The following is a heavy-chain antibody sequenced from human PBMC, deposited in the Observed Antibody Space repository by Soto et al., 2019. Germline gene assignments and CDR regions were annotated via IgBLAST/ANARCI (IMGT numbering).Heavy chain of an antibody. CDR3: ARSIDSSGFYFSNC. Sequence: SETLSLTCTVSGGSISSYYWSWIRQPAGKGLEWIGRIYTSGSTNYSPSLKSRVTMSVDTSKNQFSLKLYSVTTADTAVYYCARSIDSSGFYFSNCWGQGTLVTVSS. D-gene: IGHD3-22*01. CDR2: IYTSGST. V-gene: IGHV4-4*07. J-gene: IGHJ4*02. CDR1: GGSISSYY.